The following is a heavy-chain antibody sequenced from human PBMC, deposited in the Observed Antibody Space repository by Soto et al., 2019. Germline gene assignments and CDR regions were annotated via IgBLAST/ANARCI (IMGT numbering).Heavy chain of an antibody. CDR3: ARRYYDILTGYHYYFDY. CDR1: GGSISSYY. Sequence: SETLSLTCTVSGGSISSYYWSWIRQPPGKGLGWIGYIYSSGSTNYSPSLKSRVTISVDTSKNQFSLKLSSVTAADTAVYYCARRYYDILTGYHYYFDYWGQGTLVTVSS. J-gene: IGHJ4*02. CDR2: IYSSGST. V-gene: IGHV4-59*08. D-gene: IGHD3-9*01.